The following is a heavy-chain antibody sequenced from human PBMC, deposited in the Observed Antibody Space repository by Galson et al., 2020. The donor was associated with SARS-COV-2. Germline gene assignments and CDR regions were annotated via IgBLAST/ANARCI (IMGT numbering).Heavy chain of an antibody. D-gene: IGHD3-10*01. CDR2: INWNGGST. J-gene: IGHJ4*02. CDR1: GFTFDDYG. V-gene: IGHV3-20*04. Sequence: GESLKISCAASGFTFDDYGMSWVRQAPGKGLEWVSGINWNGGSTGYADSVKGRFTISRDNAKNSLYLQMNSLRAEDTALYYCARTPYYYGSGRGFDYWGQGTLVTVSS. CDR3: ARTPYYYGSGRGFDY.